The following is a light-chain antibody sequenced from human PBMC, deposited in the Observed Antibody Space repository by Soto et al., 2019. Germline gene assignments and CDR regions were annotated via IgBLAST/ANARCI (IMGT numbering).Light chain of an antibody. V-gene: IGKV3-15*01. CDR1: QSVYSN. J-gene: IGKJ4*01. CDR3: QQYQSWPLT. Sequence: EIVMTQSPATLSLSPGERATLSCRASQSVYSNLAWYQQKPGQTPRLLIYESSTRATGIPPRFSGGGSGTEFTPNISSLQSEDFADYFCQQYQSWPLTFGGGTKVEIK. CDR2: ESS.